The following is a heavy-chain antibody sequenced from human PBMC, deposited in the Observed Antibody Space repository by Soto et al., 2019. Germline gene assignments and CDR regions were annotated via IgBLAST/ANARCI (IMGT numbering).Heavy chain of an antibody. CDR1: GGSISRSN. J-gene: IGHJ4*02. V-gene: IGHV3-23*01. D-gene: IGHD6-13*01. CDR3: AKEDSSSWYLASDY. Sequence: GTLSLTCAVSGGSISRSNWWSWVRQAPGKGLEWVSAISGSGGSTYYADSVKGRFTISRDNSKNTLYLQMNSLRAEDTAVYYCAKEDSSSWYLASDYWGQGTLVTVSS. CDR2: ISGSGGST.